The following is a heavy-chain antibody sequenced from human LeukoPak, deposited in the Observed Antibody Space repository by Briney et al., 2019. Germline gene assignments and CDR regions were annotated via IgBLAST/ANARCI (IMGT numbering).Heavy chain of an antibody. CDR2: IIPIFGTA. D-gene: IGHD2-15*01. V-gene: IGHV1-69*13. CDR3: AREGGYCSGGSCYYYFDY. Sequence: ASVKVSCKASGGTFSSYAISWVRQAPGQGLEWMGGIIPIFGTANYAQKFQDRVTITADESTSTAYMELSSLRSEDTAVYYCAREGGYCSGGSCYYYFDYWGQGTLVTVSS. CDR1: GGTFSSYA. J-gene: IGHJ4*02.